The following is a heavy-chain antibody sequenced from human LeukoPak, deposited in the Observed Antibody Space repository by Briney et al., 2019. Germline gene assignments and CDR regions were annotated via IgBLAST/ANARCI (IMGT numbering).Heavy chain of an antibody. D-gene: IGHD3-10*01. CDR3: ARSMGTMVRGVIGY. CDR2: ISSSSSTI. J-gene: IGHJ6*02. V-gene: IGHV3-48*01. CDR1: GFTFSSYS. Sequence: PGGSLRLSCAASGFTFSSYSMNWVRQAPGKGLEWVSYISSSSSTIYYADSVKGRFTISRDNAKNSLYLQMNSLRAEDTAVYYCARSMGTMVRGVIGYWGQGTTVTVSS.